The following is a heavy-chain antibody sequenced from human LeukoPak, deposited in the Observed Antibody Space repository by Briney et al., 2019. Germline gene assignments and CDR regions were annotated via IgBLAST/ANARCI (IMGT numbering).Heavy chain of an antibody. CDR2: IIPIFGTA. Sequence: SVKVSCKASGGTFISYAISWVRQAPGQGLEWMGGIIPIFGTANYAQKFQGRVTITADESTSTAYMELSSLRSEDTAVYYCARSLYYYGSGSRRFDPWGQGTLVTVSS. CDR3: ARSLYYYGSGSRRFDP. J-gene: IGHJ5*02. V-gene: IGHV1-69*13. D-gene: IGHD3-10*01. CDR1: GGTFISYA.